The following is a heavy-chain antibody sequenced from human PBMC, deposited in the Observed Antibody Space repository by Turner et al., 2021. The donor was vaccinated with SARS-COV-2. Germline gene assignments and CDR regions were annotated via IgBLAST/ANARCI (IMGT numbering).Heavy chain of an antibody. CDR2: ISSSSSYI. J-gene: IGHJ5*02. CDR1: GFTFSHYT. CDR3: ARGTYYYDSSVYSGTNWFDP. D-gene: IGHD3-22*01. Sequence: EVQLVESGGGLVKPGVSLSLSCAASGFTFSHYTMNWVRQAPGKGLEWVSSISSSSSYIYYADSVKGRFTISRDNAKNSLYLQMNSLRAEDTAVYYCARGTYYYDSSVYSGTNWFDPWGQGTLVTVSS. V-gene: IGHV3-21*01.